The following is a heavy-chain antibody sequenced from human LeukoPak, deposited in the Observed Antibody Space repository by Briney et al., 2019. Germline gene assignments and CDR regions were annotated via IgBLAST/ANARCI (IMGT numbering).Heavy chain of an antibody. Sequence: GGSLRLSCAVSGLTFSDYTMSWVRQAPGKGLEWISGISGSGNSTNYADSIKGRFTISRDNAKNTLDLQMNSLRAEDTAVYYCARGEKSWINGFDLWGQGTLVTVSS. V-gene: IGHV3-23*01. J-gene: IGHJ4*02. CDR3: ARGEKSWINGFDL. CDR1: GLTFSDYT. D-gene: IGHD2-8*01. CDR2: ISGSGNST.